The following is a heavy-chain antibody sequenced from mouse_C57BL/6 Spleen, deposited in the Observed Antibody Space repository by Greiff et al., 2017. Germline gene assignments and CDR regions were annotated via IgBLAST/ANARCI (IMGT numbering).Heavy chain of an antibody. V-gene: IGHV5-17*01. J-gene: IGHJ2*01. D-gene: IGHD1-3*01. CDR3: ARPQLELKDFDY. CDR1: GFTFSDYG. CDR2: ISSGSSTI. Sequence: EVMLVESGGGLVKPGGSLKLSCAASGFTFSDYGMHWVRQATEKGLEWVAYISSGSSTIYYADTLKGRFTISRDNAKNTLFLQMTSLRSEDTAMXYCARPQLELKDFDYWGQGTTLTVSS.